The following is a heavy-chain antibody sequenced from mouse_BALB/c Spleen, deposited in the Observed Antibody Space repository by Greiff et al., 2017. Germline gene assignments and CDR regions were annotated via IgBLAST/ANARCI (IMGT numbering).Heavy chain of an antibody. CDR3: ARRYYDAMDY. J-gene: IGHJ4*01. CDR1: GFTFSSYG. Sequence: EVKLQESGGDLVKPGGSLKLSCAASGFTFSSYGMSWVRQTPDKRLEWVATISSGGSYTYYPDSVKGRFTISRDNAKNTLYLQMSSLKSEDTAMYYCARRYYDAMDYWGQGTSVTVSS. CDR2: ISSGGSYT. V-gene: IGHV5-6*02.